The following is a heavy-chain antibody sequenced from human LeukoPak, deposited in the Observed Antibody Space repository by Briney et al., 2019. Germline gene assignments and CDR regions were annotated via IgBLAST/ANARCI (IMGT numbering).Heavy chain of an antibody. CDR1: GFTVSSNY. CDR3: AKEPYYGSGSYHFGRYYYMDV. Sequence: GGSLRLSCAASGFTVSSNYMSWVRQAPGKGLEWVSVIYSGGSTYYADSVKGRFTISRDNSKNTLYLQMNSLRAEDTAVYYCAKEPYYGSGSYHFGRYYYMDVWGKGTTVTVSS. D-gene: IGHD3-10*01. CDR2: IYSGGST. J-gene: IGHJ6*03. V-gene: IGHV3-53*05.